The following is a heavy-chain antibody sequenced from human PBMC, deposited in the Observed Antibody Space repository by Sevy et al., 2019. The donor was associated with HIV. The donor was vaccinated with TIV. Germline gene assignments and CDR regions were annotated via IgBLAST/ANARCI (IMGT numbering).Heavy chain of an antibody. D-gene: IGHD3-9*01. CDR3: ARLKYYYDILTGLAFDY. V-gene: IGHV4-38-2*01. CDR1: GYSISSGYY. CDR2: IYHSGST. J-gene: IGHJ4*02. Sequence: SETLSLTCAVSGYSISSGYYWGWIRQPPGKGLEWIGSIYHSGSTYYNPSLKSRVTISVDTSKNQFSLKLSSVTAADTAVYYCARLKYYYDILTGLAFDYWGQGTLVTVSS.